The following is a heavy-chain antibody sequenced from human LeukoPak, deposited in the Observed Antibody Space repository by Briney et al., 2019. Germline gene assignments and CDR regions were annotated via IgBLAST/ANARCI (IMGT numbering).Heavy chain of an antibody. J-gene: IGHJ5*02. V-gene: IGHV1-8*01. CDR1: GYTFTSYD. CDR2: MNPNSGNT. D-gene: IGHD3-22*01. Sequence: ASVKVSCKASGYTFTSYDINWVRQATGQGLEWMGWMNPNSGNTGYAQKFQGRVTITRNTSISTAYMELSSLRSEDTAVYYCARGLADYYDFVRFDPWGQGTLVTVSS. CDR3: ARGLADYYDFVRFDP.